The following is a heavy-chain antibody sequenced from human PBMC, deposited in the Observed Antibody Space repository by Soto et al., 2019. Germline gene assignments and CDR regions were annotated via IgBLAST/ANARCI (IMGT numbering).Heavy chain of an antibody. V-gene: IGHV3-23*01. J-gene: IGHJ3*02. CDR3: AKVGGVGMGPDTAPDAFDI. CDR1: GFTFSSYA. CDR2: ISGSGGST. D-gene: IGHD2-21*01. Sequence: GGSLRLSCAASGFTFSSYAMSWVRQAPGKGLEWVSAISGSGGSTYYADSVKGRFTISRDNSKNTLYLQMNSLRAEDTAVYYCAKVGGVGMGPDTAPDAFDIWGQGTMVTVSS.